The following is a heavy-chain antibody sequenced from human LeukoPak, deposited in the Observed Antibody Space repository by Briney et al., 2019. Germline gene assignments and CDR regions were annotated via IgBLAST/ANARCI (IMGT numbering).Heavy chain of an antibody. CDR2: INPNSGGT. Sequence: ASVKVSCKASGYTFTDSYMHWVRQAPGHGFEWMGWINPNSGGTKHAKMFRGRVTMTTDTSINTAYMELSGLRSGDTAVYFCVSAYDQWGQGTLVTVAS. CDR3: VSAYDQ. D-gene: IGHD6-19*01. J-gene: IGHJ5*02. CDR1: GYTFTDSY. V-gene: IGHV1-2*02.